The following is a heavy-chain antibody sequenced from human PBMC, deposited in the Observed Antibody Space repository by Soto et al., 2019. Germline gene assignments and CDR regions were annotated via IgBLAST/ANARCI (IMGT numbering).Heavy chain of an antibody. CDR3: ARESHDILTGPPWVWYFDL. CDR2: INDRGSI. Sequence: QVQLQQWGAGPLRPLETLSLTCGVSGGSFSGYYWAWIRPSPGKGLEWIGEINDRGSINYNPSLKSRVSISVDTSKNHYSLNLRSVTAAYTAVYYCARESHDILTGPPWVWYFDLWGRGTLVTVSS. CDR1: GGSFSGYY. V-gene: IGHV4-34*01. J-gene: IGHJ2*01. D-gene: IGHD3-9*01.